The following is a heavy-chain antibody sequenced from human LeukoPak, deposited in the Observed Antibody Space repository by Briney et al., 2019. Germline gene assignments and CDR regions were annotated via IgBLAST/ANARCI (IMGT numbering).Heavy chain of an antibody. V-gene: IGHV3-30*03. J-gene: IGHJ4*02. Sequence: GGSLRLSCAASGFTFSIYAMNWVRQAPGKGLEWVAVISYDGRNKHYPDSVKGRFTISRDNSKNTLYLQMSSLRTEDTAVYYCVRVSSGWYSHLGYWGQGTLVTVSS. D-gene: IGHD6-19*01. CDR2: ISYDGRNK. CDR1: GFTFSIYA. CDR3: VRVSSGWYSHLGY.